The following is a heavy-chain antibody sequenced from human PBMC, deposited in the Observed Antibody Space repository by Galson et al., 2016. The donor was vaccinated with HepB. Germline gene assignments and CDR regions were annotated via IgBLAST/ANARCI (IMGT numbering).Heavy chain of an antibody. Sequence: PALVKPTQTLTLTCTFSGFSLSTSGVGVGWIRQPPGKALEWLALIYWDDDQRYSPSLKNRLTVTKDTSKNQVVLKMTNMDPVDTGTYYCAQHMGTFDNWGQGTLVTVSS. V-gene: IGHV2-5*02. J-gene: IGHJ4*02. CDR1: GFSLSTSGVG. CDR2: IYWDDDQ. CDR3: AQHMGTFDN. D-gene: IGHD2-21*01.